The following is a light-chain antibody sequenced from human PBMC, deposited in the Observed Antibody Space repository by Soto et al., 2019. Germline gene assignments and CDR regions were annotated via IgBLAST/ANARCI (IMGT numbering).Light chain of an antibody. Sequence: QSVLTHPASVAGSPGHSITISFTGTSGYICIYNRFSWYQQHPGKAPKLIIYEVTDRPSGVSNRFSGYKSGNTASLTISGLQAEDEAEYYCSSYKNIKTRACVFGTGTKVPVL. CDR3: SSYKNIKTRACV. J-gene: IGLJ1*01. CDR2: EVT. V-gene: IGLV2-14*01. CDR1: SGYICIYNR.